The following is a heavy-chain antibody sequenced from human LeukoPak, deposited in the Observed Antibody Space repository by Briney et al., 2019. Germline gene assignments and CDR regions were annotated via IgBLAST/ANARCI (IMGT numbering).Heavy chain of an antibody. V-gene: IGHV3-30*18. CDR3: AKDGDASSGLDY. D-gene: IGHD3-22*01. Sequence: GRSLRLSCAASGFTFSSYGMHWVRQAPGKGLEWVAVISYDGSNKYYADSVKGRFTISRDNSKNTLYLQMNSLRAEDTAVYYCAKDGDASSGLDYWGQGTLVTVSS. CDR1: GFTFSSYG. CDR2: ISYDGSNK. J-gene: IGHJ4*02.